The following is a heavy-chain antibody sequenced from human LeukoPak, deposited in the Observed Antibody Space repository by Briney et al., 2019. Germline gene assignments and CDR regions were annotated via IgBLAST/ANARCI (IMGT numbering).Heavy chain of an antibody. CDR1: GFTVSSNY. J-gene: IGHJ4*02. D-gene: IGHD6-19*01. V-gene: IGHV3-53*01. CDR2: LYSGGAT. Sequence: GGSLRLSCAASGFTVSSNYMSWVRQPAGKGLEWVSVLYSGGATFYADPVKGRFIITSDNSKNTLYLQMNDLRADDTAVYYCTKLKGWYGEGFFDYWGQGTLVTVSS. CDR3: TKLKGWYGEGFFDY.